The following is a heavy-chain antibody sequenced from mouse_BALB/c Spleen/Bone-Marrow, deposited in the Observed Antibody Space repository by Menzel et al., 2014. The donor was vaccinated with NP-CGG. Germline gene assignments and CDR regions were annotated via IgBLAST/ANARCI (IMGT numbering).Heavy chain of an antibody. V-gene: IGHV1-54*01. D-gene: IGHD3-1*01. CDR2: INPGRGGI. CDR1: GYAFTSYW. CDR3: AREPARGFDY. Sequence: VKLVESGAELVRPGASVKISCKASGYAFTSYWIEWIKQRPGQGLEWIGVINPGRGGINYNEKFKGKATLTADKSSSTAYMQLSSLTSVDSAVYFCAREPARGFDYWGQGTSVTVSS. J-gene: IGHJ4*01.